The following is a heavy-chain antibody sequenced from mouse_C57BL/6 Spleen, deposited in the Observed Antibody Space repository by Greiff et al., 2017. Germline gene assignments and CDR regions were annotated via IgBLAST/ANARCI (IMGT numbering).Heavy chain of an antibody. Sequence: EVQGVESGGGLVKPGGSLKLSCAASGFTFSSYAMSWVRQTPEKRLEWVATISDGGSYTYYPDTVKGRFTISRDNAKNNLYLQMSHLKSEDTAMYYCARDTMVTTRAYFDYWGQGTTLTVSS. J-gene: IGHJ2*01. CDR2: ISDGGSYT. D-gene: IGHD2-2*01. V-gene: IGHV5-4*01. CDR3: ARDTMVTTRAYFDY. CDR1: GFTFSSYA.